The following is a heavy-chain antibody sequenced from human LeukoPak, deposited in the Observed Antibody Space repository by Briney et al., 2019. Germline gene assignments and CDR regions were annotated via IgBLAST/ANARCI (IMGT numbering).Heavy chain of an antibody. D-gene: IGHD3-9*01. J-gene: IGHJ5*02. CDR1: GGTFSSNA. Sequence: EASVKVSCKASGGTFSSNAISWVRQAPGQGLEWMGGIIPIFGTANYAQKFQGRVTITADKSTSTAYMELSSLRSEDTAVYYCARDRGYDILTGYGWFDPWGQGTLVTVSS. CDR3: ARDRGYDILTGYGWFDP. V-gene: IGHV1-69*06. CDR2: IIPIFGTA.